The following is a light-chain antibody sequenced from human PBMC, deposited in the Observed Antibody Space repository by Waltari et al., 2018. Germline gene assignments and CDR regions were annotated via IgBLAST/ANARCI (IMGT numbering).Light chain of an antibody. CDR3: SSFAGSSQML. J-gene: IGLJ2*01. CDR2: EVS. CDR1: SSDVGGFDY. V-gene: IGLV2-8*01. Sequence: GSPGQSVTISCTGTSSDVGGFDYVSWYQQHPGKVPRLMIYEVSKRPSGVPDRFSGSKSGNTASLTVSGLQVEDEADYYCSSFAGSSQMLFGGGTKLTVL.